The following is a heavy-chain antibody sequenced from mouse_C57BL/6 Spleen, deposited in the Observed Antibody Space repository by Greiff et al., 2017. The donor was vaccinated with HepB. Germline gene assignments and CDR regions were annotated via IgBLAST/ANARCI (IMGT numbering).Heavy chain of an antibody. D-gene: IGHD1-1*01. V-gene: IGHV1-80*01. CDR3: ARLGYGSRSFDY. CDR1: GYAFSSYW. Sequence: VQLQQSGAELVKPGASVKISCKASGYAFSSYWMNWVKQRPGKGLEWIGQIYPGDGDTNYNGKFKGKATLTADKSSSTAYMQLSSLTSEDSAVYFCARLGYGSRSFDYWGQGTTLTVSS. J-gene: IGHJ2*01. CDR2: IYPGDGDT.